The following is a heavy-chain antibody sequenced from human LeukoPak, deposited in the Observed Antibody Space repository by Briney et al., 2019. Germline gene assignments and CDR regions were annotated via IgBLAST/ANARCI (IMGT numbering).Heavy chain of an antibody. CDR3: AKDRLSRDTRGGFDP. J-gene: IGHJ5*02. CDR2: ISGSGGST. CDR1: GFTFSSYA. Sequence: GGSLRLSCAASGFTFSSYAMSWVRQAPGKGLEWVSAISGSGGSTYYADSVKGRFTISRDNSKNTLYLQMNSLRAEDTAVYYCAKDRLSRDTRGGFDPWGQGTLVTVSS. D-gene: IGHD5-18*01. V-gene: IGHV3-23*01.